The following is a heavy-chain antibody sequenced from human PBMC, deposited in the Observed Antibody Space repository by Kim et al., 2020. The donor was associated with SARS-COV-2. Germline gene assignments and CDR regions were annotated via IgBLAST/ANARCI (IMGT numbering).Heavy chain of an antibody. CDR1: GFTFSSYT. CDR2: ISGSGTYI. J-gene: IGHJ6*02. Sequence: LSLTCAASGFTFSSYTMNWVRQAPGKGLEWVSSISGSGTYIHYADSVKGRFTISRDNAKNSLFLQMNSLRVEDRAMYYCSGSPPDYYGMDVWGQGTT. D-gene: IGHD1-26*01. CDR3: SGSPPDYYGMDV. V-gene: IGHV3-21*06.